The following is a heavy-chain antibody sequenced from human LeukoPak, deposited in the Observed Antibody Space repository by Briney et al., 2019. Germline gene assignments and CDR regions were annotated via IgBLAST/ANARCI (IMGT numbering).Heavy chain of an antibody. Sequence: PSETLSLTCAVSGGSISNTNWWRWVRQPPGRVLEWIGVISLTGLTHYNPSLESRFTVSLDKSKNQLSLNLTSVTAADTAVYYCSRENGAFSPFGYWGQGTLVTVLS. CDR3: SRENGAFSPFGY. CDR1: GGSISNTNW. D-gene: IGHD2-8*01. CDR2: ISLTGLT. J-gene: IGHJ4*02. V-gene: IGHV4-4*02.